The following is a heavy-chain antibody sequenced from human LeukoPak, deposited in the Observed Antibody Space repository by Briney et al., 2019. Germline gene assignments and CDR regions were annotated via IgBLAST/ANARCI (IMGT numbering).Heavy chain of an antibody. CDR3: SVAGS. V-gene: IGHV4-4*09. CDR2: IYTSGRT. D-gene: IGHD2-15*01. Sequence: SETLSLTCTVTVSGDSVSSKSWSWIRQPPGKGLEWIGYIYTSGRTSYKPSLRSRVTISVDTSKNQFSLTLSSVTASDTAVYYCSVAGSWGQGTLVTVSS. J-gene: IGHJ4*02. CDR1: GDSVSSKS.